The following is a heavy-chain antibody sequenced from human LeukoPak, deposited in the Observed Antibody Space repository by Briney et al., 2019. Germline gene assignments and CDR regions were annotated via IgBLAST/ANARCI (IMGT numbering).Heavy chain of an antibody. J-gene: IGHJ4*02. Sequence: PGGSLRLSCAASGFTFDDYAMRWVRQAPGKGLEWVSGISWNSGSIGYADSVKGRFTISRDNAKNSLYLQMNSLRAEDTALYYCAKDISYSTWGEFDYWGQGTLVTVSS. CDR2: ISWNSGSI. D-gene: IGHD6-13*01. CDR3: AKDISYSTWGEFDY. V-gene: IGHV3-9*01. CDR1: GFTFDDYA.